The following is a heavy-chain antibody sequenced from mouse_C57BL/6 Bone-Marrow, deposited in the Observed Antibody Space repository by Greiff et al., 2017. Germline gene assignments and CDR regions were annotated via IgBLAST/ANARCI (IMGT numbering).Heavy chain of an antibody. CDR3: AREIYPLYYYAMDY. Sequence: EVKLVESGGGLVKPGGSLTLSCAASGFTFSDYGMHWVRQAPEKGLEWVAYISSGSSTIYYADTVKGRFTISRDNAKNTLFLQMTSLRSEDTAMYYCAREIYPLYYYAMDYWGQGTSVTVSS. CDR2: ISSGSSTI. V-gene: IGHV5-17*01. CDR1: GFTFSDYG. J-gene: IGHJ4*01.